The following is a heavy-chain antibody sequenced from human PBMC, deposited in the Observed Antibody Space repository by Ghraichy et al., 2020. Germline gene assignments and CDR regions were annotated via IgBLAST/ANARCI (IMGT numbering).Heavy chain of an antibody. CDR2: VNHDGSET. CDR1: GFSLSNYW. D-gene: IGHD2-21*02. CDR3: VRGTASPGLDY. Sequence: GESLNISCAASGFSLSNYWMNWVRQAPGKGLEWVANVNHDGSETYSVDSVKGQFTVSRDNAENSLYLQMNSLKVADTAVYYCVRGTASPGLDYWGQGTLVTVSP. J-gene: IGHJ4*02. V-gene: IGHV3-7*01.